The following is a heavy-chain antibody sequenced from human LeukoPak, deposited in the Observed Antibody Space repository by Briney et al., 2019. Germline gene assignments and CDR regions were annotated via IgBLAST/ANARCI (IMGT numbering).Heavy chain of an antibody. CDR3: ARDVALGVSWFDP. CDR1: GGSISSSSYY. D-gene: IGHD2-8*01. Sequence: SETLSLTCTVSGGSISSSSYYWGWIRQPPGKGLEWIGSIYYSGSTYYNPSLKSRVTISVDTSKNQFSLKLSSVTAADTAVYYCARDVALGVSWFDPWGQGTLVTVSS. CDR2: IYYSGST. V-gene: IGHV4-39*07. J-gene: IGHJ5*02.